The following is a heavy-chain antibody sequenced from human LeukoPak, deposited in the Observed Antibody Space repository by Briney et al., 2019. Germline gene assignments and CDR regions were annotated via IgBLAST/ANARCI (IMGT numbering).Heavy chain of an antibody. CDR1: GGSISSSSYY. Sequence: SETLSLTCTVSGGSISSSSYYWGWIRQPPGKGLEWIGSIYYSGSTYYNPSLKSRVTISVDTSKNQFSLKLSSVTAADTAVYYCARENKLLPDTFDIWGQGTMVTVSS. CDR2: IYYSGST. CDR3: ARENKLLPDTFDI. V-gene: IGHV4-39*07. D-gene: IGHD2-15*01. J-gene: IGHJ3*02.